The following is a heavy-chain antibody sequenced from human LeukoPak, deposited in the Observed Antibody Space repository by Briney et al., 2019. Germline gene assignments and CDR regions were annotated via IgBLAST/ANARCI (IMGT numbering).Heavy chain of an antibody. D-gene: IGHD5-12*01. CDR3: ARHAGYGYYYYGMDV. J-gene: IGHJ6*02. CDR2: INPNSGGT. V-gene: IGHV1-2*02. CDR1: GYTFTGYY. Sequence: ASVKVSCKASGYTFTGYYMHRVRQAPGQGLEWMGWINPNSGGTNYAQKFQGRVTMTRDTSISTAYMELSRLRSDDTAVYYCARHAGYGYYYYGMDVWGQGTTVTVSS.